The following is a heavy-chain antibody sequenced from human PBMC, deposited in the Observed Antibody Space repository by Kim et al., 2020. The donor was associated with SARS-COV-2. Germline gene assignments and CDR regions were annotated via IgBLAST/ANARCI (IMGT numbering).Heavy chain of an antibody. CDR2: IYYSGST. D-gene: IGHD3-10*01. CDR3: ARVPYYYGSGSYSPFD. Sequence: SETLSLTCTVSGGSVSSGSYYWSWIRQPPGKGLEWIGYIYYSGSTNYNPSLKSRVTISVDTSKNQFSLKLSSVTAADTAVYYCARVPYYYGSGSYSPFD. V-gene: IGHV4-61*01. CDR1: GGSVSSGSYY. J-gene: IGHJ3*02.